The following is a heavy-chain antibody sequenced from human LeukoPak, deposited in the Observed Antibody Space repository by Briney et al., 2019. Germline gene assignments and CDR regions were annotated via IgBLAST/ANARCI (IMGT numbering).Heavy chain of an antibody. Sequence: GGSLRLSCAASGFTVITNDMTWVRQAPGKGLEWVSTVSGGGDGTFYADSVKGRFTISRDNSGNTLSLQMDSLRAEDTAVYFCAKTPQGYSAYYDYWGQGALVTVSS. CDR2: VSGGGDGT. D-gene: IGHD5-12*01. J-gene: IGHJ4*02. V-gene: IGHV3-23*01. CDR1: GFTVITND. CDR3: AKTPQGYSAYYDY.